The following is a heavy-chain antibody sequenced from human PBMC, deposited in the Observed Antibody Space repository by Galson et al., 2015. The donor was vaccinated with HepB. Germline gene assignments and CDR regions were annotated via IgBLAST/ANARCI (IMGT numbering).Heavy chain of an antibody. J-gene: IGHJ4*02. D-gene: IGHD2-15*01. CDR3: AHRRGRGLFDS. Sequence: PALVKPTQTLTLTCSFSGFSLKNSGVGVGVGWFRQTPGKAPEWLALIYWDDDKRYSPSLKSRLMITTDSSKNQVALTMAAMAPLDTATYYCAHRRGRGLFDSWGQGTLVTVSS. CDR1: GFSLKNSGVGVG. V-gene: IGHV2-5*02. CDR2: IYWDDDK.